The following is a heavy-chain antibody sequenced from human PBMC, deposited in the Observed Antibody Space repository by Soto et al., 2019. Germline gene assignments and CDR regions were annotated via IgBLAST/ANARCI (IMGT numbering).Heavy chain of an antibody. J-gene: IGHJ6*02. Sequence: QVQLVESGGGVVQPGRSLRLSCAASGFTFSSYAMHWVRQAPGKGLEWVAVISYDGSNKYYADSVKGRFTISRDNSKNTLDLQMNSLRAEDTAVYYCARDLDSSSCVDVWGQGTTVTVSS. CDR3: ARDLDSSSCVDV. CDR2: ISYDGSNK. CDR1: GFTFSSYA. V-gene: IGHV3-30-3*01. D-gene: IGHD6-13*01.